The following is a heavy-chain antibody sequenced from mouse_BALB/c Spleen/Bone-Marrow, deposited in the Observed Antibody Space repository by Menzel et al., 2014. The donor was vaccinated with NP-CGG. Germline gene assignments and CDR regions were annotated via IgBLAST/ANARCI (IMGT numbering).Heavy chain of an antibody. V-gene: IGHV7-3*02. CDR3: ARDKGRVFFDY. CDR1: GFTFTDYY. Sequence: EVKLVESGGGLVQPGGSLRPSCATSGFTFTDYYMNWVRQPPGKALEWLGFIRNKANGYTTEYSASVKSRFTISRDNSQNILYLQMNTLRVDDSATYYCARDKGRVFFDYWGQGTTLTVSS. CDR2: IRNKANGYTT. J-gene: IGHJ2*01.